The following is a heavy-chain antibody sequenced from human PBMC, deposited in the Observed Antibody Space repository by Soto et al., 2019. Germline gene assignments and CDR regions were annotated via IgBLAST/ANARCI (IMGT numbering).Heavy chain of an antibody. CDR3: AVYYDSSGYYYEIDY. J-gene: IGHJ4*02. CDR2: IYSGGST. V-gene: IGHV3-66*01. Sequence: PGGSLRLSCAASGFTVSSNYMSWVRQAPGKGLEWVSVIYSGGSTYYADSVKGRFTISRDNSKNTLYLQMNSLRAEDTAVYYCAVYYDSSGYYYEIDYWGQGTLVTVSS. D-gene: IGHD3-22*01. CDR1: GFTVSSNY.